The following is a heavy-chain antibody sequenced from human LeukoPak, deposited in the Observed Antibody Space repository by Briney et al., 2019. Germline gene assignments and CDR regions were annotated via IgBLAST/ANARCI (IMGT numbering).Heavy chain of an antibody. V-gene: IGHV3-48*03. Sequence: GGSLRLSCAASGFTFKNHEMNWVRQAPGKGLEWVSYISSSGATIYYADSVEGRFTISRDNAKNSLYLQMNSLRVEDTAVYYCARDRGVTLFYYGLDVWGQGTTVTVSS. J-gene: IGHJ6*02. CDR3: ARDRGVTLFYYGLDV. CDR1: GFTFKNHE. CDR2: ISSSGATI. D-gene: IGHD2-21*02.